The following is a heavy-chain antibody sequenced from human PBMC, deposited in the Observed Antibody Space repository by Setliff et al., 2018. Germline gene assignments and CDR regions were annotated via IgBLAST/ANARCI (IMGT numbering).Heavy chain of an antibody. J-gene: IGHJ4*02. CDR3: AKPQVELRWGFES. D-gene: IGHD1-7*01. V-gene: IGHV3-23*03. CDR1: GFTFSTYA. CDR2: IYSGDRNT. Sequence: QTGGSLRLSCAASGFTFSTYAMSWVRQAPGKGLEWVSTIYSGDRNTFYTDSVKGRFTIFRDGSKNTLFLHMTSLRAEDTAVYYCAKPQVELRWGFESWGQGTPVTVSS.